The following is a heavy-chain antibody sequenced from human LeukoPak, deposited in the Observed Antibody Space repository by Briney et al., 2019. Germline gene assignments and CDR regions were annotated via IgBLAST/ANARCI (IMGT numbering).Heavy chain of an antibody. CDR2: IGVGGRPT. CDR1: GFTFSSYA. J-gene: IGHJ6*02. Sequence: QPGGSLRLSCAASGFTFSSYAMTWARQASGKGLEWISYIGVGGRPTNYADSVKARFTISRDDAQNPLYLQMNSLRAEDTAVYYCAKNTWKSSDSGRGRMDVWGQGTTVTVSS. CDR3: AKNTWKSSDSGRGRMDV. V-gene: IGHV3-48*01. D-gene: IGHD3-10*01.